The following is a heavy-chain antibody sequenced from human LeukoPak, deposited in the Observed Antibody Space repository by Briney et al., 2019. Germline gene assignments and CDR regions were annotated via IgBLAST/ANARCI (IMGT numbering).Heavy chain of an antibody. D-gene: IGHD5-18*01. CDR3: ARQQIYVGTGMVDYFDY. V-gene: IGHV4-34*01. CDR2: INHSGST. Sequence: PSETLSLTCAVYGGSFSGYYWSWIRQPPGKGLEWIGEINHSGSTNYNPSLKSRVTISGDTSKNQFSLKLRSVTAADTAIYYCARQQIYVGTGMVDYFDYWGQGILVTVSS. J-gene: IGHJ4*02. CDR1: GGSFSGYY.